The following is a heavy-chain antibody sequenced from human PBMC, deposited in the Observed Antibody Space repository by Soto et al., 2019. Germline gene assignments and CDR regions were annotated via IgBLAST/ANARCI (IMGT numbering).Heavy chain of an antibody. D-gene: IGHD2-15*01. CDR2: IKSKTDGGTI. V-gene: IGHV3-15*07. CDR1: DLSFSNAY. Sequence: EVQLVESGGGLVKPGESLRLSCAASDLSFSNAYINWVRQAPGKGLEWVGRIKSKTDGGTIDYAAPVKGRVIISRDDSSNTVYLQMNSLKTEDTAVYYCTTRGALGYWGQGTLVTVSS. CDR3: TTRGALGY. J-gene: IGHJ4*02.